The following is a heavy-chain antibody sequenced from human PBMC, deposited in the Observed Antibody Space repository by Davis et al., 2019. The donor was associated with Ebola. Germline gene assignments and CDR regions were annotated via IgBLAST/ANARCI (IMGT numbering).Heavy chain of an antibody. CDR2: ISSSSSYT. CDR3: ARDASYSSFILYGMDV. Sequence: GESLKISCAASGFTFSDYYMSWIRQAPGKGLEWVSYISSSSSYTNYADSVKGRFTISRDNAKNSLYLQMNSLRAEDTAVYYCARDASYSSFILYGMDVWGQGTTVTVSS. V-gene: IGHV3-11*06. D-gene: IGHD6-19*01. J-gene: IGHJ6*02. CDR1: GFTFSDYY.